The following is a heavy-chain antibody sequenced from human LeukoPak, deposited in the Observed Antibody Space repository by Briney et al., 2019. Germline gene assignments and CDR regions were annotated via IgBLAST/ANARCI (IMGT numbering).Heavy chain of an antibody. D-gene: IGHD3-3*01. J-gene: IGHJ4*02. Sequence: GGSLRLSCAASGFTFSNYGMHWVRQPPGKGLEWVTFISDDGDNKHYADSVKGRLTASRDNSKSTLFLQMNSLRVEDTAVYCCVKATRGNLWNGLPWDHSDKWGQGTLVTVSS. CDR1: GFTFSNYG. CDR3: VKATRGNLWNGLPWDHSDK. CDR2: ISDDGDNK. V-gene: IGHV3-30*18.